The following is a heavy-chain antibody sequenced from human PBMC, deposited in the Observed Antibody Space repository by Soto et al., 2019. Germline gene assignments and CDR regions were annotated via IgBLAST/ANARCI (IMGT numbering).Heavy chain of an antibody. J-gene: IGHJ4*02. CDR3: ARGGHIAVVTDSFDS. V-gene: IGHV1-3*01. CDR2: INAGNGNT. Sequence: ASVKVSCKASGYTFTSYAMHWVRQAPGQRLEWMGWINAGNGNTKYSQNFQGRLTITRDTSASTAYMELSSLRSADTAVYYCARGGHIAVVTDSFDSWGQGTLVTVS. D-gene: IGHD2-21*02. CDR1: GYTFTSYA.